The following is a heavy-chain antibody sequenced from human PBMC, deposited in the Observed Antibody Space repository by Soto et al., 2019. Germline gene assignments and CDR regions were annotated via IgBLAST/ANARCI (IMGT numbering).Heavy chain of an antibody. J-gene: IGHJ4*02. CDR2: INSDGSSP. D-gene: IGHD3-10*01. V-gene: IGHV3-74*01. Sequence: VQLEESGGGLVQPGGSLRLSCAASGFTFSSYWMHWVRQAPGKGLVWVSRINSDGSSPSYAESVKGRFTLSRDNAKNPLYLQMNSLRAEDTAVYYCSKDSLLGSGSNDYWGQGTLVTVSS. CDR1: GFTFSSYW. CDR3: SKDSLLGSGSNDY.